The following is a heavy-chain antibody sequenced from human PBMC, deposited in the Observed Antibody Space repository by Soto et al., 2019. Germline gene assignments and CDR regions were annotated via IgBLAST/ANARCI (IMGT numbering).Heavy chain of an antibody. J-gene: IGHJ3*02. CDR2: ISYDGSNK. V-gene: IGHV3-30-3*01. D-gene: IGHD3-22*01. CDR3: ARDLIGYDSSRGAFDI. Sequence: GGSLRLSCAASGFTFSSYAMHWVRQAPGKGLEWVAVISYDGSNKYYADSVKGRFTISRDNSKNTLYLQMNSLRAEDTAVYYCARDLIGYDSSRGAFDIWGQGTMVTVSS. CDR1: GFTFSSYA.